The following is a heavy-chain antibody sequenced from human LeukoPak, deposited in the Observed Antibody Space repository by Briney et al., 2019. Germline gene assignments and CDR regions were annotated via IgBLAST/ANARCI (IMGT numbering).Heavy chain of an antibody. Sequence: SQTLSLTCTVSGGSISSGGYYWSWIRQHPGKGLEWLGYIYYSGSTYYNPSLKSRVTISVDTSKNQFSLKLSSVTAADTAVYYCARVRGSTRTIDYWGQGTLVTVSS. D-gene: IGHD1/OR15-1a*01. CDR3: ARVRGSTRTIDY. V-gene: IGHV4-31*03. J-gene: IGHJ4*02. CDR1: GGSISSGGYY. CDR2: IYYSGST.